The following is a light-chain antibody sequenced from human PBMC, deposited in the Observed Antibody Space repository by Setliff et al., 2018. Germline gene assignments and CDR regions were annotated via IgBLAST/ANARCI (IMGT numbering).Light chain of an antibody. J-gene: IGLJ2*01. V-gene: IGLV1-51*01. CDR2: DNN. Sequence: QSVLTQPPSVSAAPGQKVTISCSGSSSNIGNNYVSWYQQLPGTAPKLLIYDNNKRPSGIPDRFSGSKSGTSATPGITGLQTGDEADYYCGTWDSSLSAGDVGVGGGTKVTVL. CDR3: GTWDSSLSAGDVG. CDR1: SSNIGNNY.